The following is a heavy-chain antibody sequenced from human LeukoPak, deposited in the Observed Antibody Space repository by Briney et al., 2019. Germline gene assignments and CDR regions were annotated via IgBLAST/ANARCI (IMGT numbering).Heavy chain of an antibody. CDR1: GFTFDDYT. V-gene: IGHV3-43*01. CDR2: ISWDGGST. D-gene: IGHD6-13*01. CDR3: AKDGRAAAEHYFDY. Sequence: GSLRLSCAASGFTFDDYTMHWVRQAPGKGLEWVSLISWDGGSTYYADSVKGRFTISRDNSKNSLYLQMNSLRTEDTALYYCAKDGRAAAEHYFDYWGQGTLVTVSS. J-gene: IGHJ4*02.